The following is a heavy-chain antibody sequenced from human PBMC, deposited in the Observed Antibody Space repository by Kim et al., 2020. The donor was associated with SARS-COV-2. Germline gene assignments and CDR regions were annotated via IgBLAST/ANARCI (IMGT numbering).Heavy chain of an antibody. Sequence: GGSLRLSCAASGFTFNSYGMHWVRQAPGKGLEWVAFIWYDGSKKYYADSVKGRFTISRDNSKNTLYLQMNSLRAEDTALYFCARDRGQPHYGFDPWGHGTLVTVSS. D-gene: IGHD4-17*01. CDR1: GFTFNSYG. CDR3: ARDRGQPHYGFDP. J-gene: IGHJ5*02. V-gene: IGHV3-33*01. CDR2: IWYDGSKK.